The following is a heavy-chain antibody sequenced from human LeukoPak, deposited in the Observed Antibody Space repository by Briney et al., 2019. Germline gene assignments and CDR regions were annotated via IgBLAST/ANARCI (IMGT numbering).Heavy chain of an antibody. CDR2: IYYSGST. Sequence: PSQTLSLTCTVSGGSISRGGYYWRWIRQHPGKGLEWIGYIYYSGSTYYNPSLQSRITISVDTSKNQFSLKLSSVAAADTAVYYCARDTRVRGKGAFDIWGQGTMVTVSS. CDR1: GGSISRGGYY. CDR3: ARDTRVRGKGAFDI. V-gene: IGHV4-31*03. J-gene: IGHJ3*02. D-gene: IGHD3-10*01.